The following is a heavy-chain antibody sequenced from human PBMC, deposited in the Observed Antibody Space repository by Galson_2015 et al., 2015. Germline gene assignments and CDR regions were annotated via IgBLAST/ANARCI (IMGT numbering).Heavy chain of an antibody. J-gene: IGHJ4*02. D-gene: IGHD3-22*01. CDR3: ARVDSSGYSY. Sequence: LSLTCAVSGGSISSSNWWRWVRQRPGKGLEWIGEIYQSGSTNYNPSLKSRITISVNKSKNEFCLKMSSVTAADTAVYYCARVDSSGYSYWGQGTLVTVSS. V-gene: IGHV4-4*02. CDR2: IYQSGST. CDR1: GGSISSSNW.